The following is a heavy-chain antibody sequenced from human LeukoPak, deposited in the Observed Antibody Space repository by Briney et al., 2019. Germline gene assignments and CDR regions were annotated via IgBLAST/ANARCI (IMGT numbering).Heavy chain of an antibody. CDR2: IYSAGTT. CDR3: ASQSTPVLPFDT. V-gene: IGHV3-66*04. J-gene: IGHJ3*02. Sequence: GGSLRLSCAASGFTVSSNYIGWVRQAPGKGLEWVSVIYSAGTTYYADSVKGRFTISRDNSKNTLYLQMNSLRVEDTAVYYCASQSTPVLPFDTWGQGTMVTVSS. CDR1: GFTVSSNY.